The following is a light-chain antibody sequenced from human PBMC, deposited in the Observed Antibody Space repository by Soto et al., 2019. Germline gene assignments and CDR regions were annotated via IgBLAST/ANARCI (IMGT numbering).Light chain of an antibody. CDR3: QHYNIYSEA. CDR2: KAS. Sequence: EIKMNQSPSTLSGTIGDRVTITCRASQTISSWLAWYQQKPGKAPKLLIYKASTLKSGVPSRFSGSGSGTEFTLTISSLQPDDFATYYCQHYNIYSEAFGQ. V-gene: IGKV1-5*03. CDR1: QTISSW. J-gene: IGKJ1*01.